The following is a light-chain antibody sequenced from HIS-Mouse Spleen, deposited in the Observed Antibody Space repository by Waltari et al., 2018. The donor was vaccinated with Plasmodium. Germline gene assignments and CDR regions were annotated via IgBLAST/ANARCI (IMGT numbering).Light chain of an antibody. CDR3: YSTDSSGNHRV. CDR1: ALPKKY. V-gene: IGLV3-10*01. J-gene: IGLJ3*02. CDR2: EDS. Sequence: ELTQPPSVSVSPGQTARITCSGDALPKKYAYWYQQKSGQAPVLVIYEDSKRPSGIPERFSGSSSGTMATLTISGAQVEDEADYFCYSTDSSGNHRVFGGGTKLTVL.